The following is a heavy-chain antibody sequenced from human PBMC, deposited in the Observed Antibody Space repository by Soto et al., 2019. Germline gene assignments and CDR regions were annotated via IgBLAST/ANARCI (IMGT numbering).Heavy chain of an antibody. J-gene: IGHJ3*02. V-gene: IGHV3-48*02. CDR1: GFTFSSYS. D-gene: IGHD1-26*01. Sequence: GGSLRLSCAASGFTFSSYSMNWVRQAPGKGLEWVSYISSSSSTIYYADSLKGRFTISRDNAKNSLYLQMNSLRDEDTAVYYCARDMGGSYLYIDAFDIWGQGTMVTVSS. CDR2: ISSSSSTI. CDR3: ARDMGGSYLYIDAFDI.